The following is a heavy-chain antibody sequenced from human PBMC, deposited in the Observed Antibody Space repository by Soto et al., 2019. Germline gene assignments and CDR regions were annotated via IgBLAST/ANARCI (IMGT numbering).Heavy chain of an antibody. D-gene: IGHD2-8*02. V-gene: IGHV3-30-3*01. CDR1: GFTFSHYA. J-gene: IGHJ4*02. Sequence: GGSLRLSCAASGFTFSHYAMHWVRQAPDKGLEWVSVISFNGTNEFFADSVKGRFSISRDNSANTLYLQMTNLRPEDTAIYYCARDRGRGYCTGGLCYLGLDHWGQGSPVTVSS. CDR3: ARDRGRGYCTGGLCYLGLDH. CDR2: ISFNGTNE.